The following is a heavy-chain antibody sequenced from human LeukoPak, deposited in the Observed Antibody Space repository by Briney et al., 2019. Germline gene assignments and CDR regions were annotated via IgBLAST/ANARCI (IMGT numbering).Heavy chain of an antibody. Sequence: SVQVSCRASGGTFSSYAISWVRQAPGQGLEWMGGIIPIFGTTNYAQKFQGRVTITADESTSTAYMELSSLRSEDTAVYYCARVALWFGAATRDYYYGMDVWAKGPRSPSP. CDR2: IIPIFGTT. CDR3: ARVALWFGAATRDYYYGMDV. CDR1: GGTFSSYA. J-gene: IGHJ6*02. V-gene: IGHV1-69*13. D-gene: IGHD3-10*01.